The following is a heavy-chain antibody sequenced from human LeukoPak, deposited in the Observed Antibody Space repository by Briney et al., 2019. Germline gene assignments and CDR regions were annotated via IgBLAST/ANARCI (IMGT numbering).Heavy chain of an antibody. D-gene: IGHD6-13*01. Sequence: GGSLRLSCAASGFTFSTYSMNWVRQAPGKGLEWVSTISSSSSNIYYADSVKGRFTISRDNANNSLYLQMNSLRAEDTAVYYCARVSSSSWYPEYYYMDVWGKGTTVTVSS. CDR3: ARVSSSSWYPEYYYMDV. CDR2: ISSSSSNI. CDR1: GFTFSTYS. J-gene: IGHJ6*03. V-gene: IGHV3-21*01.